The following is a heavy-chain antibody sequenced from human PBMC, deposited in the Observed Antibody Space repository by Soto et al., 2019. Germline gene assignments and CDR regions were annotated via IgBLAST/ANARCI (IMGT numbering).Heavy chain of an antibody. CDR1: GGSISSSSYY. CDR3: ARLSRSSGWDLDY. D-gene: IGHD6-19*01. Sequence: QLQLQESGPVLVKPSETLSLTCTVSGGSISSSSYYWGWIRQPPGKGLEWIGSIYYSGSTYYNPSHNRRVTITVDTSKNQFSLRLSSVTAADTAVYYCARLSRSSGWDLDYWGQGTLVTVSS. V-gene: IGHV4-39*01. CDR2: IYYSGST. J-gene: IGHJ4*02.